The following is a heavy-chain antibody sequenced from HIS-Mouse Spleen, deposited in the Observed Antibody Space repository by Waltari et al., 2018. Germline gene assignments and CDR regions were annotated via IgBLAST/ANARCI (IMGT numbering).Heavy chain of an antibody. V-gene: IGHV3-30*18. CDR2: KSYDGSNK. D-gene: IGHD1-26*01. CDR3: AKIRVGATDY. J-gene: IGHJ4*02. CDR1: GFTFSSYG. Sequence: QVQLVESGGGVVQPGRSLRLSCAASGFTFSSYGMHWVRQAPGKGLELLAVKSYDGSNKYYADSVKGRFTISRDNSKNTLYLQMNSLRAEDTAVYYCAKIRVGATDYWGQGTLVTVSS.